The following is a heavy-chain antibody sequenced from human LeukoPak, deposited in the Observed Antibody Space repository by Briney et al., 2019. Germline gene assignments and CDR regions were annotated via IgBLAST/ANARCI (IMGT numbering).Heavy chain of an antibody. D-gene: IGHD3-3*01. CDR1: GFTFSSYV. CDR3: ARNLATSSQIYYFDY. J-gene: IGHJ4*02. CDR2: IRGSSLNT. Sequence: GGSLRLSCAASGFTFSSYVMSWVRQAPGKGLEWVSTIRGSSLNTYYADSVRGRFTISRDNSENILYLQMNSLTAEDTAVYSCARNLATSSQIYYFDYWGQGTLVTVSS. V-gene: IGHV3-23*01.